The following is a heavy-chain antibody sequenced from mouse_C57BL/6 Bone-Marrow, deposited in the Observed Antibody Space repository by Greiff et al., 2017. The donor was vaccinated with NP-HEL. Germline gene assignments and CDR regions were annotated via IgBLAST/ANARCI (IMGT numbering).Heavy chain of an antibody. CDR1: GYTFTDYN. CDR2: INPNNGGT. CDR3: ARNRYGSRETYAMDY. D-gene: IGHD1-1*01. V-gene: IGHV1-18*01. J-gene: IGHJ4*01. Sequence: VQLKQSGPELVKPGASVKIPCKASGYTFTDYNMDWVKQSHGKSLEWIGDINPNNGGTIYNQKFKGKATLTVDKSSSTAYMELRSLTSEDTAVCYCARNRYGSRETYAMDYWGQGTSVTVSS.